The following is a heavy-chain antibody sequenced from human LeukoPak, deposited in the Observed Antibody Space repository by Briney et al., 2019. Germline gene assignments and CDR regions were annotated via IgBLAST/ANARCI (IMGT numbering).Heavy chain of an antibody. CDR3: ARGPVGGATYYDGDAFDI. Sequence: SETLSLTCTVSGGSISSYYWSWIRQPAGKGLEWIGRIYTSGSTNYNPSLKSRVTMSVDTSKNQFSLKLSSVTAVDTAVYYCARGPVGGATYYDGDAFDIWGQGTMVTVSS. D-gene: IGHD1-26*01. V-gene: IGHV4-4*07. CDR1: GGSISSYY. CDR2: IYTSGST. J-gene: IGHJ3*02.